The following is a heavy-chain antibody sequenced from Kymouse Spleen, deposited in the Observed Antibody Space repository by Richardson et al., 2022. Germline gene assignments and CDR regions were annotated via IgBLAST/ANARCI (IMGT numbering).Heavy chain of an antibody. CDR3: AKDKVAGTRTTTTVWTS. D-gene: IGHD6-19*01. CDR1: GFTFDDYA. Sequence: EVQLVESGGGLVQPGRSLRLSCAASGFTFDDYAMHWVRQAPGKGLEWVSGISWNSGSIGYADSVKGRFTISRDNAKNSLYLQMNSLRAEDTALYYCAKDKVAGTRTTTTVWTSGAKGPRSPSPQ. CDR2: ISWNSGSI. J-gene: IGHJ6*02. V-gene: IGHV3-9*01.